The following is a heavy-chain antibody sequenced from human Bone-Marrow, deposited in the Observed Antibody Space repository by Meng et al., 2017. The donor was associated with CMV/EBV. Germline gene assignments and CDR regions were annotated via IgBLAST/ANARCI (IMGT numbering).Heavy chain of an antibody. D-gene: IGHD1-26*01. Sequence: GESLKISCAAPGFTFSSYSMNWVRQAPGKGLEWVASISSSSSYIYYADSVKGRFTISRDNAKNSLYLQMNSLRAEDTAVYYCARDPGVGATPSYFDYWGQGTLVTVSS. CDR1: GFTFSSYS. V-gene: IGHV3-21*01. J-gene: IGHJ4*02. CDR3: ARDPGVGATPSYFDY. CDR2: ISSSSSYI.